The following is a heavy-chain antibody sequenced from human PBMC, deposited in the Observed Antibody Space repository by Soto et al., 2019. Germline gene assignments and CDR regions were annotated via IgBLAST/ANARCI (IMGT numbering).Heavy chain of an antibody. CDR1: EFTFSSYW. CDR2: LNEDGSFT. CDR3: ARDLSGRADV. V-gene: IGHV3-74*03. D-gene: IGHD3-10*01. Sequence: PGGSLRLSCVASEFTFSSYWMHWVRQVPGKGLVWVSRLNEDGSFTSYADSVKGRFSIFRDNAKKTLYLQMNSLSAEDSAVYYCARDLSGRADVWGQGPTVTVSS. J-gene: IGHJ6*02.